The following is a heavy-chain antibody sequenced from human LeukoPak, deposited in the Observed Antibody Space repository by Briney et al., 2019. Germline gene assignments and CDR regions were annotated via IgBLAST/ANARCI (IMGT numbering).Heavy chain of an antibody. J-gene: IGHJ5*02. CDR2: IFYSGSA. Sequence: PSETLSLTCIVSGDSISSTSYYWTWIRQPPGKGLEWIGMIFYSGSAYYTPSLRGRVTLSVDTSRNQFSLNLISVTAADTGVYFCARQQSDTSLFDPWGQGTLVTVSS. V-gene: IGHV4-39*01. D-gene: IGHD2-21*02. CDR1: GDSISSTSYY. CDR3: ARQQSDTSLFDP.